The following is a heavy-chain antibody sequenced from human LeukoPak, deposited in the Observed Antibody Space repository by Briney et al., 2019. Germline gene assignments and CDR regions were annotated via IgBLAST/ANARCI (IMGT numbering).Heavy chain of an antibody. CDR2: IKSDGSST. D-gene: IGHD2-2*01. Sequence: SGGSVPHLRAASGFPSSSLLEHGVRQAPGKGLVWVARIKSDGSSTGYADSVKGRFTNSRDNAKHALYLQMDSLRDEDTDVYYCARGDAHGFDFWGERTMVTVSS. CDR1: GFPSSSLL. J-gene: IGHJ3*01. V-gene: IGHV3-74*01. CDR3: ARGDAHGFDF.